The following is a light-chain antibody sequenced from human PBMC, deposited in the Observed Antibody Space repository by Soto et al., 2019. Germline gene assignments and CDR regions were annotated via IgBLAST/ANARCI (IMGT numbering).Light chain of an antibody. J-gene: IGKJ5*01. Sequence: EIVLTQSPATLSLSPGESATLSCRASQSVSSYLAWYQQKPGQAPRLLIFAAPTRATGIPDRFSGSVSGTEFTLTISSLQSEDFAVYYCQQYNEWPPFTFGQGTRLEIK. CDR1: QSVSSY. V-gene: IGKV3-15*01. CDR2: AAP. CDR3: QQYNEWPPFT.